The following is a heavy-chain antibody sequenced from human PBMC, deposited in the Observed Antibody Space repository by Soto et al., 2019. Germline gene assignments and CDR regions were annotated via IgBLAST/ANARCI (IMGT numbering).Heavy chain of an antibody. Sequence: QVQLVESGGDVVQPGTSLRLSCAASGFTFSNYGMHWVRQAPGKGLEWVAVISYHGTYTHYTDSVKGRFTISRDNSKNTLYLQMNSLRTDDTALYYCARDLGPNSGSYPDYWGQGTLVTVSS. V-gene: IGHV3-30*03. CDR2: ISYHGTYT. CDR1: GFTFSNYG. D-gene: IGHD1-26*01. J-gene: IGHJ4*02. CDR3: ARDLGPNSGSYPDY.